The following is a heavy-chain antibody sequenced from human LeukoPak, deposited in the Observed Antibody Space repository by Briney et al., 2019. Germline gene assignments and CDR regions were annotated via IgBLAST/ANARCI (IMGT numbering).Heavy chain of an antibody. CDR3: ARLSNGGSDY. D-gene: IGHD4-23*01. V-gene: IGHV4-34*01. J-gene: IGHJ4*02. CDR1: GGSFSGYY. CDR2: INHSGST. Sequence: PSETLSLTCAVYGGSFSGYYWSWIRQPPGKGLEWIGEINHSGSTNYNPSLKSRVTISVDTSKNQFSLKLSSVTAADTAVYYCARLSNGGSDYWGQGTLVTVSS.